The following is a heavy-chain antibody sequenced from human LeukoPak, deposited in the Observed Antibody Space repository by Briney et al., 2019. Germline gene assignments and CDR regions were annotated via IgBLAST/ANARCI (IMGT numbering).Heavy chain of an antibody. J-gene: IGHJ4*02. CDR1: GGTFSSYA. V-gene: IGHV1-69*01. CDR2: IIPIFGTA. CDR3: AGVWFGELLYYFDY. Sequence: SVKVSCKASGGTFSSYAISWVRQAPGQGLEWMGGIIPIFGTANYAQKFQGRVTITADESTSTAYMELRSLRSDDTAVYYCAGVWFGELLYYFDYWGQGTLVTVSS. D-gene: IGHD3-10*01.